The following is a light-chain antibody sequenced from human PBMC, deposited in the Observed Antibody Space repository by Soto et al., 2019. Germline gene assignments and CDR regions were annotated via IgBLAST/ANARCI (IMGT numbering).Light chain of an antibody. CDR2: DAS. Sequence: EILLTQSPATLSLSPGERATLSCMASQSVSSYLAWYQQKPGQAPRLLIYDASNRATGIPARFSGSGSGTDFTLTISSLEPEDFAVYYCQQRSNWPPTFGGGTKVDIK. CDR3: QQRSNWPPT. V-gene: IGKV3-11*01. CDR1: QSVSSY. J-gene: IGKJ4*01.